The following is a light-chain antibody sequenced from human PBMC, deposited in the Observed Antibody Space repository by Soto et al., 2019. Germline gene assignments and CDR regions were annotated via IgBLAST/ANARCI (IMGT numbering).Light chain of an antibody. CDR1: QSIARF. CDR2: GAS. CDR3: QQSHVAPYT. J-gene: IGKJ2*01. Sequence: DLQMTQSPSSLSAAVGDRVTITCRASQSIARFLNWYQQKPGEVPKLLIFGASYLRSGVPSRFSGSGSGTHFAHTVTSLQPEDFATYFCQQSHVAPYTFGQGTNL. V-gene: IGKV1-39*01.